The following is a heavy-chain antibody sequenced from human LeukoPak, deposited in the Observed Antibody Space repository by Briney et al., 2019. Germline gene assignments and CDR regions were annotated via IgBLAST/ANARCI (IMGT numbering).Heavy chain of an antibody. CDR1: GFTFSNYW. J-gene: IGHJ5*02. Sequence: GGSLRLSCAASGFTFSNYWMHWFRQAPGKGLVWVSRIKTDGSDTGYAASVRGRFTISRDNAKNMLYLQMAIMRAEATAVYCCSKPLGNNGYHWGQGTLVTVSS. V-gene: IGHV3-74*01. CDR2: IKTDGSDT. CDR3: SKPLGNNGYH. D-gene: IGHD1/OR15-1a*01.